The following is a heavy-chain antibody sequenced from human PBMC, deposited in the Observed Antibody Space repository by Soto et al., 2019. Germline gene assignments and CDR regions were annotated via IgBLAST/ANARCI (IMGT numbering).Heavy chain of an antibody. CDR2: ISYDGSNK. V-gene: IGHV3-30-3*01. CDR3: ARVGGTGAYYYGMDV. J-gene: IGHJ6*02. CDR1: GFTFSSYA. D-gene: IGHD7-27*01. Sequence: GGSLRLSCAASGFTFSSYAMHWVRQAPGKGLEWVAVISYDGSNKYYADSVKGRFTISRDNSKNTLYLQMNSLRAEDTAVYYCARVGGTGAYYYGMDVWGQGTTVTVSS.